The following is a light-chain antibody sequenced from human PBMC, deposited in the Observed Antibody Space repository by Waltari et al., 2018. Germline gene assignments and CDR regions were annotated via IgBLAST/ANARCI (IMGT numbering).Light chain of an antibody. CDR1: SGHRPYA. CDR2: LNIDGSH. J-gene: IGLJ3*02. Sequence: QLVMTQSPSASASLGASVKLTCTLSSGHRPYAIEWHQQQPEKGPRYLMKLNIDGSHIKGDGIPDRFSGSSSGTERYLTISNLQSEDEADYYCQTWGTGIQVFGGGTKLTVL. CDR3: QTWGTGIQV. V-gene: IGLV4-69*02.